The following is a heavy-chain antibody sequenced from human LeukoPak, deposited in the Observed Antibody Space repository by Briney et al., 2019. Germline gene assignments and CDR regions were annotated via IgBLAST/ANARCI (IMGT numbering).Heavy chain of an antibody. CDR3: AKRVAYAADWFFDY. CDR2: ISGSGGST. Sequence: PGGSLRLSCVVSGFTFSSYAMSWVRQAPGRGLEWVSGISGSGGSTYYADSVKGRFTISRDNSKNTLYLQMNSLRAEDTAVYYCAKRVAYAADWFFDYWGQGTLVTVSS. CDR1: GFTFSSYA. D-gene: IGHD3-9*01. J-gene: IGHJ4*02. V-gene: IGHV3-23*01.